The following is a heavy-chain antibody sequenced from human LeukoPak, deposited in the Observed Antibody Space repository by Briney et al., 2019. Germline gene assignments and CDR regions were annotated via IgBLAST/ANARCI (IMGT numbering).Heavy chain of an antibody. Sequence: GGSLRLSCVSGFTFDANAMHWVRQAPGKGLEWVAGISWNSASIGYADSVKGRFTISRDNAKKSLFLQMNSLRVEYTALYYCAKDISSINWSGDFDYWGQGTLVTVS. D-gene: IGHD2-2*01. CDR3: AKDISSINWSGDFDY. J-gene: IGHJ4*02. CDR1: GFTFDANA. V-gene: IGHV3-9*01. CDR2: ISWNSASI.